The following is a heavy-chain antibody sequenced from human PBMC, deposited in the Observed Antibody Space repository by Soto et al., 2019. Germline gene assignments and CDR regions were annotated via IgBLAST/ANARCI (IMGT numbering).Heavy chain of an antibody. CDR1: GFTFSSYA. V-gene: IGHV3-48*01. CDR2: ISPSSDTK. D-gene: IGHD3-16*01. J-gene: IGHJ3*02. Sequence: SCAASGFTFSSYAMSWVRQAPGKGLEWVSYISPSSDTKYYADSVKGRFTISRDSAKKTVYLQMNSLRAEDTAVYYCARKGGARDAFDIWGQGTMVTVSS. CDR3: ARKGGARDAFDI.